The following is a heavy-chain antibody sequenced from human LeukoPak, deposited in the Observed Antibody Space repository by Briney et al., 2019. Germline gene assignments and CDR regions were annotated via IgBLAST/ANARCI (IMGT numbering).Heavy chain of an antibody. CDR3: AELGITMIGGV. V-gene: IGHV3-48*03. Sequence: GGSLRLSCAASGFNFSTYWMTWVRQVPGKGLEWVSYISSSGSTIYYADSVKGRFTISRDNAKNSLYLQMNSLRAEDTAVYYCAELGITMIGGVWGKGTTVTISS. CDR2: ISSSGSTI. J-gene: IGHJ6*04. CDR1: GFNFSTYW. D-gene: IGHD3-10*02.